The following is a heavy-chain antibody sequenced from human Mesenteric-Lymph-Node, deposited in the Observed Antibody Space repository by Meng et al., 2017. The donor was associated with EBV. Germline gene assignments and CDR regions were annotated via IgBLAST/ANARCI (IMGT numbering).Heavy chain of an antibody. Sequence: QVQLQQWGAVLLEPSETLSLTCEASGGSFSGYHWSWIRQPPGKGLEYIGEISQSGDTTYNPSLKSRVTISVDRSRNQFSLKMASVTAADTAVYYCARGAIFGIVITYFDYWSQGTLVTVSS. CDR1: GGSFSGYH. CDR3: ARGAIFGIVITYFDY. CDR2: ISQSGDT. V-gene: IGHV4-34*01. J-gene: IGHJ4*02. D-gene: IGHD3-3*02.